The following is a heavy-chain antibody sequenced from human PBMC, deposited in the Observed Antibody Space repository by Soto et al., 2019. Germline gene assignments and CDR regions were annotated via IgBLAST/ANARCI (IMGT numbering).Heavy chain of an antibody. CDR1: GFTFSGYA. V-gene: IGHV3-23*01. CDR3: ANNRGRVTTACRFGY. CDR2: IHGGGNSA. J-gene: IGHJ4*02. D-gene: IGHD4-17*01. Sequence: EVQLLESGGDLVQPGRSLRLSCAASGFTFSGYAMSWVRQAPGKGLEWVSVIHGGGNSAYYADSVKGRFTISIDNSKSTLSLQASRLTAEDTCVYYCANNRGRVTTACRFGYWGQGPLGRVSS.